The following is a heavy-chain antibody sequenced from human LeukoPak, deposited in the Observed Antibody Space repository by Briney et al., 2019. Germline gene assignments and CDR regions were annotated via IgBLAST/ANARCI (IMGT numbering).Heavy chain of an antibody. Sequence: GGSLRHSCAASGFTFSDHDMDWVRQAPGKGLEWVSFITTSGSETFYADSVKGRFTISRDNAKNSLYLQMNNLRAEDSGLYYCARERINCYGDCYDYWGQGTLVTVSS. CDR1: GFTFSDHD. CDR2: ITTSGSET. J-gene: IGHJ4*02. CDR3: ARERINCYGDCYDY. V-gene: IGHV3-48*03. D-gene: IGHD4/OR15-4a*01.